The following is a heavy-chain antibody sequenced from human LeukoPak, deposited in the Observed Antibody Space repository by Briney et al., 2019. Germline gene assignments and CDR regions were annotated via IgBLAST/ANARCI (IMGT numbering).Heavy chain of an antibody. CDR3: ARVGYYDSSGPLDY. Sequence: PGGSLRLSCSASGFTFSSYAMHWVRQAPGKGLEYVSGISSNGGSTYYADSVKGRFTISRDNSKNTLYLQMNSLRAEDTAVYYCARVGYYDSSGPLDYWGQGTLVTVSS. D-gene: IGHD3-22*01. J-gene: IGHJ4*02. V-gene: IGHV3-64*04. CDR1: GFTFSSYA. CDR2: ISSNGGST.